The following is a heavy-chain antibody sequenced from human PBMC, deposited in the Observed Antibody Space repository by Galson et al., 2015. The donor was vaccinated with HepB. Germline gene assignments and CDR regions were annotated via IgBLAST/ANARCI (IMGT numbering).Heavy chain of an antibody. J-gene: IGHJ4*02. V-gene: IGHV3-74*01. CDR2: MNIDGSTT. CDR3: ARGGRDLFCLDS. D-gene: IGHD3-16*01. CDR1: GFTFSIYW. Sequence: SLRLSCAASGFTFSIYWMHWVRQVPGKGLVWVSRMNIDGSTTNYADSVKGRFTISRDNAKNTVYLQMNSLRADDSAVYYCARGGRDLFCLDSWGQGTLVTVSS.